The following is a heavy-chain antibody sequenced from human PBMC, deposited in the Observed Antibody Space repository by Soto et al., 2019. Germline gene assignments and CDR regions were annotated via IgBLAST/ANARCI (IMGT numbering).Heavy chain of an antibody. CDR2: INPSSGGT. D-gene: IGHD6-13*01. V-gene: IGHV1-2*04. Sequence: SVKVSCKASGYTYTGYHMHWVLHAPEQGLEWMGWINPSSGGTNYAQKFQGWVTMTRDTSISTAYMELSRLRSDDTAVYYCARVHSHTGIAAAGMVYWFEPWRQGTLVTVSS. CDR1: GYTYTGYH. CDR3: ARVHSHTGIAAAGMVYWFEP. J-gene: IGHJ5*02.